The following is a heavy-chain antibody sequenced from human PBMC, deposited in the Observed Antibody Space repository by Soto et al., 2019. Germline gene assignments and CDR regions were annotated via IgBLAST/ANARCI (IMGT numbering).Heavy chain of an antibody. D-gene: IGHD1-26*01. CDR3: ARVASVWELSH. J-gene: IGHJ4*02. Sequence: GXSVKVSFNTSGYIFTSYAIHLVRHSSGQRLEWMGWISAYNGNTNYAQKLQGRVTMATDTSTSTAYMELRSLRSDDTAVYYCARVASVWELSHWGQGTLVTVSS. V-gene: IGHV1-18*01. CDR2: ISAYNGNT. CDR1: GYIFTSYA.